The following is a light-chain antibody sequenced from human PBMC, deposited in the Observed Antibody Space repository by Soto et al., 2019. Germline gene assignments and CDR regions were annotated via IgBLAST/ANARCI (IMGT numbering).Light chain of an antibody. CDR3: SSYTSSPV. Sequence: QSALTQPASVSGSPGQSITISCSGTSSDVGGYNYVSWYQQHPGKAPKLMIYDVSNRPSGVSNRFSGSKSGNTASLTISRLQAEDEADYYCSSYTSSPVFGGGTKVTVL. CDR2: DVS. J-gene: IGLJ2*01. CDR1: SSDVGGYNY. V-gene: IGLV2-14*01.